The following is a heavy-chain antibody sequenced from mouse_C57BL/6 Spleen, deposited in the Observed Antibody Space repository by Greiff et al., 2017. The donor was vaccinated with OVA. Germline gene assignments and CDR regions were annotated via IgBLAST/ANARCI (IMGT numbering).Heavy chain of an antibody. V-gene: IGHV5-9-1*02. Sequence: EVNVVESGEGLVKPGGSLKLSCAASGFTFSSYAMSWVRQTPEKRLEWVAYISSGGDYIYYADTVKGRFTISRDNARNTLYLQMSSLKSEDTAMYYCTRDLITTVVATDFDVWGTGTTVTVSS. D-gene: IGHD1-1*01. CDR2: ISSGGDYI. J-gene: IGHJ1*03. CDR3: TRDLITTVVATDFDV. CDR1: GFTFSSYA.